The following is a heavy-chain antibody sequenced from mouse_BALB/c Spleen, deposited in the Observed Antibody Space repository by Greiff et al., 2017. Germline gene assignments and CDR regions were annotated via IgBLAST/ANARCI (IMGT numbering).Heavy chain of an antibody. CDR3: ARDYYGYDTFAY. J-gene: IGHJ3*01. CDR2: IDPANGNT. Sequence: VQLQQSGAELVKPGASVKLSCTASGFNIKDSYMHWVKQRPEQGLEWIGRIDPANGNTKYDPKFQGKATITADTSSNTAYLQLSSLTSEDAAVYYCARDYYGYDTFAYWGQGTLVTVSA. CDR1: GFNIKDSY. V-gene: IGHV14-3*02. D-gene: IGHD2-2*01.